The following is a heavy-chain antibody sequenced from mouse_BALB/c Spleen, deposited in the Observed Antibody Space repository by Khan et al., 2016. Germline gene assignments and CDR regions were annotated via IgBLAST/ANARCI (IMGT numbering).Heavy chain of an antibody. CDR1: GYTFSRYW. J-gene: IGHJ3*01. V-gene: IGHV1-9*01. CDR3: ARGAS. Sequence: QVRLQQSGAELMKPGASVKISCKASGYTFSRYWIEWIKERPGHGLEWIGEILPGTDSTNYNDKFKGKAAFTAESSSSTAYIQLNSLTSEDSAVYCCARGASWGQGTLVTVSA. CDR2: ILPGTDST.